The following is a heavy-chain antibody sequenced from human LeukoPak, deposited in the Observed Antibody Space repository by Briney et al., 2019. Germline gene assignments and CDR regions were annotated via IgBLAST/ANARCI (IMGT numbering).Heavy chain of an antibody. CDR2: INHSGST. D-gene: IGHD3-10*01. V-gene: IGHV4-34*01. J-gene: IGHJ5*02. Sequence: PSETLSLTCAVNGGSFSGYYWSWIRQPPGKGLEWIGEINHSGSTNYNPSLKSRVTLSVDTSKNQFSLKLSSVTAADTAVYYCARDRTPNYYGSGSYFRVHWFDPWGQGTLVTVSS. CDR1: GGSFSGYY. CDR3: ARDRTPNYYGSGSYFRVHWFDP.